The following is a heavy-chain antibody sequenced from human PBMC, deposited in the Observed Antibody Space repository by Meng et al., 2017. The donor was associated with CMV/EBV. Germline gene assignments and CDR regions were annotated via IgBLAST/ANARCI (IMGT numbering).Heavy chain of an antibody. V-gene: IGHV4-34*01. CDR2: INHSGST. Sequence: QVQPTRWVAGLCMPSENLSLRCVVYGGSFSGYYWGCIRQPPGKGLEWLGEINHSGSTNYNPSLKSRVTISVDTSTNQFPLKLSSVTAADTAVYYCARGGPNDSSGYYPYYFDYWGQGTLVTVSS. CDR1: GGSFSGYY. D-gene: IGHD3-22*01. J-gene: IGHJ4*02. CDR3: ARGGPNDSSGYYPYYFDY.